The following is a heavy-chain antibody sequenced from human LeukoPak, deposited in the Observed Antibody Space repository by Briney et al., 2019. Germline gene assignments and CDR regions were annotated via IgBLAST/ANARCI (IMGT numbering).Heavy chain of an antibody. CDR1: GYTLTSYY. V-gene: IGHV1-46*01. CDR2: INPSGGST. D-gene: IGHD5-24*01. J-gene: IGHJ4*02. CDR3: ARGEMATPLDY. Sequence: ASVKVSCKASGYTLTSYYMHWVRQAPGQGLEWMGIINPSGGSTSYAQKFQGRVTMTRDASTSTVYMELSSLRSEDTAVYYCARGEMATPLDYWGQGTLVTVSS.